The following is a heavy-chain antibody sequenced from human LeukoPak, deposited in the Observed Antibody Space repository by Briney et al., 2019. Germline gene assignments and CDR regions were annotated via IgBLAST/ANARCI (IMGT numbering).Heavy chain of an antibody. CDR3: AKDHTITMVRGVTFFDY. D-gene: IGHD3-10*01. Sequence: SGGSLRLSCAVSGFTVSSNYMSWVRQAPGKGLEWVSVLYNGGNTYYADSVKGRFTVSRDNSKNTLYLQMNSLRAEDTAVYYCAKDHTITMVRGVTFFDYWGQGTLVTVSS. CDR2: LYNGGNT. V-gene: IGHV3-53*01. J-gene: IGHJ4*02. CDR1: GFTVSSNY.